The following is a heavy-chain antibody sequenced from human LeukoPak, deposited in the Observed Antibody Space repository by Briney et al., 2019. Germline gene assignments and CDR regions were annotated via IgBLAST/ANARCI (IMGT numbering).Heavy chain of an antibody. J-gene: IGHJ3*02. CDR2: TNHAGNT. CDR3: SMFGVVLHPPDAFDI. V-gene: IGHV4-34*01. CDR1: GASVSAYY. Sequence: SETLSLTCGVYGASVSAYYWTWIRQSPGKGLEWIGDTNHAGNTSYNKALKSRVTVSLDTTKNQISLRLSSMTDADTAVYYCSMFGVVLHPPDAFDIWGQGTMVTVSS. D-gene: IGHD3-3*01.